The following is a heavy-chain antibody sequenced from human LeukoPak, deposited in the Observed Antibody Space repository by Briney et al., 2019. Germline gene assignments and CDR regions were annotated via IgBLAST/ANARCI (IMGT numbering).Heavy chain of an antibody. CDR1: GFTLSSYA. Sequence: GGSLRLSCAASGFTLSSYAMSWVRQAPGKGLEWVSAISDSGNTYHADSVKGRFTISRDSSKNTLFLQMNRLRPEDTALYYCARDPDYESSGYNLPLDYWGQGTLVTVSS. V-gene: IGHV3-23*01. CDR2: ISDSGNT. D-gene: IGHD3-22*01. CDR3: ARDPDYESSGYNLPLDY. J-gene: IGHJ4*02.